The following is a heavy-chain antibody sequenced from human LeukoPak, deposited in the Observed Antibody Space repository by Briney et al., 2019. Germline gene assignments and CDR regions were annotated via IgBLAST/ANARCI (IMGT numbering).Heavy chain of an antibody. CDR1: GFTFSSYA. D-gene: IGHD2-21*02. V-gene: IGHV1-18*01. CDR3: ARGGDHFDY. Sequence: GGSLRLSCAASGFTFSSYAMSWVRQAPGQGLEWMGWSSAYNGNTNYAQKLQGRVTMTTDTSTSTAYMELRSLRSDDTAVYYCARGGDHFDYWGQGTLVTVSS. J-gene: IGHJ4*02. CDR2: SSAYNGNT.